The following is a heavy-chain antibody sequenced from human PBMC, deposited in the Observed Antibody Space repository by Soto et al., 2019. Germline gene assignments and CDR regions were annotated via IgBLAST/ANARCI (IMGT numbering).Heavy chain of an antibody. V-gene: IGHV3-21*01. J-gene: IGHJ6*02. Sequence: GGSLRLSCAASGFTFSSYSMNWVRQAPGKGREWVSSISSSSSYIYYADSVKGRFTISRDNAKNSLYLQMNSLTAEDTAVYYCARGVYCSRTSCNPQVYYSYGMDVWGQGTTLTVSS. CDR1: GFTFSSYS. CDR2: ISSSSSYI. D-gene: IGHD2-2*01. CDR3: ARGVYCSRTSCNPQVYYSYGMDV.